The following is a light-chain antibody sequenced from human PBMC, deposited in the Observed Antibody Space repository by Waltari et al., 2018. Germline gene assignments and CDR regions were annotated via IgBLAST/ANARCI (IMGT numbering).Light chain of an antibody. V-gene: IGLV1-44*01. J-gene: IGLJ1*01. CDR1: TFNIGSNT. CDR2: GTN. CDR3: AAWDDRLHGYV. Sequence: QSVLTQPPSASGTPGQRVTISCSGRTFNIGSNTVSWFQQVPNMAPQLLISGTNQRPSGGPERFSGSKSGTSASLAISGLQSDDEADYYCAAWDDRLHGYVFGPGTRVTV.